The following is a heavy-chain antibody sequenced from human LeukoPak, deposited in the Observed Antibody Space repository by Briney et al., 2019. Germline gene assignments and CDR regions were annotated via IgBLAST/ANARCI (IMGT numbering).Heavy chain of an antibody. CDR1: GYTFTDFW. CDR3: ARVTPIKIFDY. J-gene: IGHJ4*02. Sequence: GESLKISCKASGYTFTDFWIGWVRQMPGKGLEWMGIIYPGDSDTRYSPSFEGQVTISADKSIATAYLQWRSLKASDTATYFCARVTPIKIFDYWGQGSLVTVSS. V-gene: IGHV5-51*01. D-gene: IGHD2-21*02. CDR2: IYPGDSDT.